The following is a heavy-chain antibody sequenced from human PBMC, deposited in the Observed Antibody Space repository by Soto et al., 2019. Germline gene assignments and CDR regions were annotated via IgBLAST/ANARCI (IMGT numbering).Heavy chain of an antibody. Sequence: EVQLLESGGGLVQPGGSLRLSCTASGFTFSSYAMNWVRQAPGKGLEWVSVISGSGGSTYYADSVKGRFTISRDNTKNRLYLQMNSLRAEDTAVSSCASRTSGWYFDYWGQGTLVTVSS. CDR1: GFTFSSYA. CDR3: ASRTSGWYFDY. CDR2: ISGSGGST. J-gene: IGHJ4*02. V-gene: IGHV3-23*01. D-gene: IGHD6-19*01.